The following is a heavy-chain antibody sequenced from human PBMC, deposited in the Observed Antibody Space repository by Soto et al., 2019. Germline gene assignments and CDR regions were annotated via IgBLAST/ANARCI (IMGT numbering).Heavy chain of an antibody. CDR2: VYYSGNT. CDR3: ARRIVATETFDD. Sequence: SETLSLTCTVSGGSLSSYYWTWIRQPPGKGLEWIGYVYYSGNTNYNPSLKSRVTISVDTSKNQFSLKLGSVTAADTAVYYCARRIVATETFDDWGQGTLVTVSS. D-gene: IGHD5-12*01. J-gene: IGHJ4*02. V-gene: IGHV4-59*01. CDR1: GGSLSSYY.